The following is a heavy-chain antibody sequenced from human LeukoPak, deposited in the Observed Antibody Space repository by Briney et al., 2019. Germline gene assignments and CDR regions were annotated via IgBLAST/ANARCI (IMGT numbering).Heavy chain of an antibody. V-gene: IGHV4-34*01. Sequence: PSETLSLTCAVYGGSFSGYYWSWIRQPPGKGLEWIGEINHSGSTNYNPSLKSRVTISVDTSKNQFSLKLSSVTAADTAVYYCARRLGSYGPIDYWGQGTLVTVSS. D-gene: IGHD5-18*01. CDR1: GGSFSGYY. CDR2: INHSGST. CDR3: ARRLGSYGPIDY. J-gene: IGHJ4*02.